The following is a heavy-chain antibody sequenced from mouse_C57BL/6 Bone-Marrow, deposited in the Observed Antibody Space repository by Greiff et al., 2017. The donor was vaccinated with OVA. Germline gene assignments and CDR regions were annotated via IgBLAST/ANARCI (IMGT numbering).Heavy chain of an antibody. V-gene: IGHV1-81*01. CDR2: IYPRSGNT. D-gene: IGHD4-1*01. CDR3: ARLWDLCGFAY. J-gene: IGHJ3*01. Sequence: QVQLKESGAELARPGASVKLSCKASGYTFTSYGISWVKQRTGQGLEWIGEIYPRSGNTYYNEKFKGKATLTADKSSSTAYMELRSLTSEDSAVYFCARLWDLCGFAYWGQGTLVTVSA. CDR1: GYTFTSYG.